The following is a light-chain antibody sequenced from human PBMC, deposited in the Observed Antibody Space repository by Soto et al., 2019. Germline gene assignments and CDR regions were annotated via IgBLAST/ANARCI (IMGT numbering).Light chain of an antibody. Sequence: DIQMTQSPSSLSACVGDRVTITCRASQSSSSYFNWYQQKPGKAPKLLIFAASSLQSGVPSRFSGSGSGTDFTLTISSLQPEDFATYYCQQSYSIPYTFGQGTKLEIK. CDR3: QQSYSIPYT. J-gene: IGKJ2*01. V-gene: IGKV1-39*01. CDR1: QSSSSY. CDR2: AAS.